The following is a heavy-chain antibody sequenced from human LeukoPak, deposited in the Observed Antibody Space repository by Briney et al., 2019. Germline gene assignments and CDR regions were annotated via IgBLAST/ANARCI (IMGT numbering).Heavy chain of an antibody. Sequence: PGGSLSLSCAVSGFTFSSYGMSWVRQAPGKGLEWVSAISGSGGSTYYADSVKGRFTISRDNSKNTLYLQMNSLRAEDTAVYYCAKDHYGDYVSLFDHWGQGTLVPVS. CDR3: AKDHYGDYVSLFDH. J-gene: IGHJ4*02. CDR1: GFTFSSYG. D-gene: IGHD4-17*01. CDR2: ISGSGGST. V-gene: IGHV3-23*01.